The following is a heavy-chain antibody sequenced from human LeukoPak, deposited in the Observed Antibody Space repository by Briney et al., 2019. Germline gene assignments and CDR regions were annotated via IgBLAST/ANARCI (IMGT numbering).Heavy chain of an antibody. J-gene: IGHJ5*02. D-gene: IGHD6-13*01. CDR2: IYSGGST. CDR1: GFTVSSNY. V-gene: IGHV3-53*01. CDR3: ARDHTAAGHPNWFDP. Sequence: GGSLRLSCAASGFTVSSNYMSWVRQAPGKGLEWVSVIYSGGSTYYADSVKGRFTISRDNSKNTLYLQMNSLRAEDTAVYYCARDHTAAGHPNWFDPWGQGTLVTVSS.